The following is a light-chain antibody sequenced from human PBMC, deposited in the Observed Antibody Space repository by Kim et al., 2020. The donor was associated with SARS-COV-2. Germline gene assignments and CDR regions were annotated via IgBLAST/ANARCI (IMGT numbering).Light chain of an antibody. CDR3: QTWGTGMV. CDR1: SGNSSYA. CDR2: LNSDGSH. V-gene: IGLV4-69*01. J-gene: IGLJ3*02. Sequence: GDSVKLTCTRSSGNSSYAIAWHQQQPEKGPRYLMKLNSDGSHSKGDGIPDRFSGSSSGAERYLTISSLQSEDEADYYCQTWGTGMVFGGGTKLTVL.